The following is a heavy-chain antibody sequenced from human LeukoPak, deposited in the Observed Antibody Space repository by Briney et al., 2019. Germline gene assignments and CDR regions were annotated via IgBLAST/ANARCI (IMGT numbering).Heavy chain of an antibody. V-gene: IGHV4-34*01. D-gene: IGHD1-26*01. CDR1: GGSFSGYY. CDR3: ARHRRIVGATYDY. J-gene: IGHJ4*02. CDR2: INHSGST. Sequence: SETLSLTCAVYGGSFSGYYWSWIRQPPGKGLEWIGEINHSGSTNYNPSLKSRVTISVDTSKNQFSLKLSSVTAADTAVYYCARHRRIVGATYDYWGQGTLVTVSS.